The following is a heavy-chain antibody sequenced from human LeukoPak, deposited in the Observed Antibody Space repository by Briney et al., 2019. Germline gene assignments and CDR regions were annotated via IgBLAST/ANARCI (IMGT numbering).Heavy chain of an antibody. J-gene: IGHJ4*02. V-gene: IGHV3-33*01. D-gene: IGHD1-26*01. CDR3: ARASGSYDY. Sequence: PGGSLRLSCAASGFTFSTYGMHWVRQAPGKGLEWVAVIWNDGSNKYYADSLKGRFTISRDNSKNTLYLQMNSPRVEDTAVYYCARASGSYDYWGQGTLVTVSS. CDR1: GFTFSTYG. CDR2: IWNDGSNK.